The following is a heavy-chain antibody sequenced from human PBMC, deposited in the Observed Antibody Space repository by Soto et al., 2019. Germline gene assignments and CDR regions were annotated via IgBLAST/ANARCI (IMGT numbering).Heavy chain of an antibody. CDR3: ARDEYGRYSYGRRNYYYGMDV. CDR2: IWYDGSNK. V-gene: IGHV3-33*01. J-gene: IGHJ6*02. CDR1: GFTFSSYG. D-gene: IGHD5-18*01. Sequence: QVQLVQSGGGVVQPGRSLRLSCAASGFTFSSYGMHWVRQAPGKGLEWVAVIWYDGSNKYYVDSVQGRFTISRDNAKNTLYMQMNSVRAEDTAVYYCARDEYGRYSYGRRNYYYGMDVWGQGTTVTVSS.